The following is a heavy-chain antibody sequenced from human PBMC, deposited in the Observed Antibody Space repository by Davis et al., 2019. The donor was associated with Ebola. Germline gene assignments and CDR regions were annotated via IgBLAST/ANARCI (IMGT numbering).Heavy chain of an antibody. Sequence: MPSETLSLTCTVSGGSISTITFYWGWIRQPPGKGLEWIGSIYYTATTYYNPSLQSRVTISVDSSKNQFSLKLNSVTAADTAVYYCARGWDSSGWQIWGQGTLVTVSS. CDR1: GGSISTITFY. CDR2: IYYTATT. V-gene: IGHV4-39*07. CDR3: ARGWDSSGWQI. D-gene: IGHD6-19*01. J-gene: IGHJ4*02.